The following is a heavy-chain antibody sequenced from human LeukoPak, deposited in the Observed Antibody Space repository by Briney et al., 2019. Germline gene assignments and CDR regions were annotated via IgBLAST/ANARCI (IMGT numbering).Heavy chain of an antibody. CDR3: ARDLTDGYNSFGY. CDR1: GFTFSGSA. D-gene: IGHD5-24*01. CDR2: IRSKANSYAT. Sequence: GGSLRLSCAASGFTFSGSAMHWVRQASGKGLEWVGRIRSKANSYATASAASVKGRFTISRDDSKNTAYLQMNSLKTEDTAVYYCARDLTDGYNSFGYWGQGTLVTVSS. V-gene: IGHV3-73*01. J-gene: IGHJ4*02.